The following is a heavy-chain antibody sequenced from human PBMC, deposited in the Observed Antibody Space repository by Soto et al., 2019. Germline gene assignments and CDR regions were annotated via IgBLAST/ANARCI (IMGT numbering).Heavy chain of an antibody. CDR3: ARQGSNGAYYYYGMDV. Sequence: GESLKISCKGSGYRFSSYWIAWVRQMPGKGLEWMGIIYPGDSDTRYSPSVQGQVTMSVDKSNSTAYLQWSSLKASDTAMYYCARQGSNGAYYYYGMDVWGQGSTVTVSS. CDR2: IYPGDSDT. CDR1: GYRFSSYW. V-gene: IGHV5-51*01. J-gene: IGHJ6*01. D-gene: IGHD2-8*01.